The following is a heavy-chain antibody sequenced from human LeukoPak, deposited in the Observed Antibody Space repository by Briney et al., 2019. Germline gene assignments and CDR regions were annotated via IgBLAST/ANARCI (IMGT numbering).Heavy chain of an antibody. CDR1: GRSFSGYY. Sequence: SETLSLTCAVYGRSFSGYYWSWIRQPPGKGLEWIGEINHSGSTNYNPSLKSRVTISVDTSKNQFSLKLSSVTAADTAVYYCARGRYYDYVWGSYRQRYFDYWGQGTLVTVSS. J-gene: IGHJ4*02. D-gene: IGHD3-16*02. V-gene: IGHV4-34*01. CDR2: INHSGST. CDR3: ARGRYYDYVWGSYRQRYFDY.